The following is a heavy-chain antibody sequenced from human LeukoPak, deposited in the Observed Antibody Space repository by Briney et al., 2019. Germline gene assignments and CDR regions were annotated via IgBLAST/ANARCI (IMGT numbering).Heavy chain of an antibody. V-gene: IGHV3-9*01. J-gene: IGHJ4*02. Sequence: GGSLRLSCAASGFTFDDYAMHWVRQAPGKGLEWVSGISWNSGSIGYADSVKGRFTISRDNAKNSLYLQMNSLRAEDTALYYCAKALFGSGSTFRSFDYWGQGTLVTVSS. CDR3: AKALFGSGSTFRSFDY. CDR1: GFTFDDYA. CDR2: ISWNSGSI. D-gene: IGHD3-10*01.